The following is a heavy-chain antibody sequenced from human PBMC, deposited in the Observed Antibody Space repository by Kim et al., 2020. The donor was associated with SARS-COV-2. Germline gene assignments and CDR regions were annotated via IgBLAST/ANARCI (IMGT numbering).Heavy chain of an antibody. J-gene: IGHJ3*01. CDR3: ARLDYGDYDEAFDL. V-gene: IGHV4-59*08. D-gene: IGHD4-17*01. CDR1: SDSITGY. Sequence: SETLSLTCAVSSDSITGYLSWIRRPPGKSLEWIAYVHHNGGATYNPSLKSSVTVSIDTSRKQISLRVTSLTAADTAIYYCARLDYGDYDEAFDLWGPVTLVTVSS. CDR2: VHHNGGA.